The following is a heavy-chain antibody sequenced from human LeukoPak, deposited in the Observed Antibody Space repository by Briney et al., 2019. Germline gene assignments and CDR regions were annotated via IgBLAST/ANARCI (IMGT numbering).Heavy chain of an antibody. CDR3: VRLYYYDSSGYYYFDY. V-gene: IGHV5-10-1*01. D-gene: IGHD3-22*01. Sequence: GGSLKISCKGSGCRFTSYWISWVRQMPGKGLEWRGRIDPSDAYTNYSPSFQGHVTISADKSISTAYLQWSSLKASDTAMYYCVRLYYYDSSGYYYFDYWGQGTLVTVSS. CDR1: GCRFTSYW. J-gene: IGHJ4*02. CDR2: IDPSDAYT.